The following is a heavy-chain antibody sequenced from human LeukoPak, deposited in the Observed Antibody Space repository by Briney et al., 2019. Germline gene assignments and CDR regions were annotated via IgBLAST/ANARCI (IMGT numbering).Heavy chain of an antibody. Sequence: PGGSLRLSCAASGFTLPNYWIHWVRQAPGKGLVWVARINTDGTTTTYADSVNGRFTIFRDNVEKMVYLQMNSLGIEDTALYFCAREYSERALDPWGQGTLVTVSS. CDR3: AREYSERALDP. D-gene: IGHD5-12*01. J-gene: IGHJ5*02. CDR1: GFTLPNYW. CDR2: INTDGTTT. V-gene: IGHV3-74*01.